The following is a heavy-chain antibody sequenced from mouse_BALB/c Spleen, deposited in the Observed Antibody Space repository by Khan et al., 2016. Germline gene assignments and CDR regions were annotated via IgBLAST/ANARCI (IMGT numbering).Heavy chain of an antibody. CDR2: IWGDGSI. CDR3: ASSYDYDGGFAY. CDR1: GFSITGFA. V-gene: IGHV2-6-7*01. D-gene: IGHD2-4*01. J-gene: IGHJ3*01. Sequence: QVQLKESGPGLEAPSQSLSITCTVSGFSITGFAVNWVRQPPGKGLEWLGVIWGDGSIDYESALKSRLSISKDNSKSQDFLKRNMRPTESTARYYWASSYDYDGGFAYWGQGTLVTVSA.